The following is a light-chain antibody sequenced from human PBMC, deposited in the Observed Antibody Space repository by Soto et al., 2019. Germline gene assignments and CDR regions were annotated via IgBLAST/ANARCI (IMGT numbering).Light chain of an antibody. CDR3: QQYDSFST. CDR1: QSISSY. V-gene: IGKV1-5*01. CDR2: DAS. J-gene: IGKJ2*01. Sequence: DIQMTQSPSTLSASVGDRVTITCRASQSISSYLAWYQQKPGKAPKLLIYDASRLESGVPSRFSGSGSGTEFTLTISSLQPDDFATFYYQQYDSFSTFGQGTKLEIK.